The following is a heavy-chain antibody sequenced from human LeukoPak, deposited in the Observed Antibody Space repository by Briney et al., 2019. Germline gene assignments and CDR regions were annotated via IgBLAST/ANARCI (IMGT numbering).Heavy chain of an antibody. CDR2: IWNDGSNN. D-gene: IGHD3-10*02. CDR3: AGPVRGIIDYGMDI. V-gene: IGHV3-33*01. Sequence: TGGSLRLSCAASGFIFSTYGMHWVRQAPGKGLGWVAVIWNDGSNNYHADSVKGRFTISRDNSKNTLYLQMNSLRAEDTAVYYCAGPVRGIIDYGMDIWGKGTTVTVSS. CDR1: GFIFSTYG. J-gene: IGHJ6*04.